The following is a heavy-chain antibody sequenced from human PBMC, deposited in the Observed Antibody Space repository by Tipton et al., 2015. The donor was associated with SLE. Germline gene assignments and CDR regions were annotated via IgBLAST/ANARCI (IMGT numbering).Heavy chain of an antibody. CDR2: INHSGST. J-gene: IGHJ2*01. Sequence: LRLSCAVYGGSFSGYYWSWIRQPPGKGLEWIGEINHSGSTNYNPSPKSRVTISVDTSKNQFSLKLSSVTAADTAVYYCAREGGSFDWYFDLWGRGTLVTVSS. CDR3: AREGGSFDWYFDL. CDR1: GGSFSGYY. D-gene: IGHD3-16*01. V-gene: IGHV4-34*01.